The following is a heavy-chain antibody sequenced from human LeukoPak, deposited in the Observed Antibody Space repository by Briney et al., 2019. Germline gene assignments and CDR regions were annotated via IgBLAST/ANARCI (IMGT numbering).Heavy chain of an antibody. CDR1: GGSISSYY. CDR2: IYTSGST. J-gene: IGHJ6*03. D-gene: IGHD3-9*01. V-gene: IGHV4-4*07. Sequence: KPSETLSLTCTVSGGSISSYYWSWIRQPAGKGLEWTGRIYTSGSTNYNPSLKSRVTMSVDTSKNQFSLKLSSVTAADTAVYYCARVGYDIVYYYYYMDVWGKGTTVTVSS. CDR3: ARVGYDIVYYYYYMDV.